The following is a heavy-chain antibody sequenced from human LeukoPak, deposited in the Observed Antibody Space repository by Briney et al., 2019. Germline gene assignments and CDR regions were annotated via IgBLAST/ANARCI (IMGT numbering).Heavy chain of an antibody. CDR2: ISGSGGST. D-gene: IGHD3-22*01. Sequence: GGSLRLSCAASGFTFSSYAMSWVRQAPGKGLEWVSAISGSGGSTYYADSVKGRFTISRDNSKNTLYLQMNSLRAEDTAVYYCARRYSSGYSYYFDYWGQGTLVTVSS. V-gene: IGHV3-23*01. J-gene: IGHJ4*02. CDR3: ARRYSSGYSYYFDY. CDR1: GFTFSSYA.